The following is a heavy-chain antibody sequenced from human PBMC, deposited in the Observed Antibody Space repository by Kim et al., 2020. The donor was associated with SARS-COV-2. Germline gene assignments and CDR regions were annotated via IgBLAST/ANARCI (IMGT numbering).Heavy chain of an antibody. D-gene: IGHD3-3*01. Sequence: GGSLRLSCAASGFSFSIFRMTWVRQAPGKGLEWVSSICGSGDRTNYAGSVKGRFTISRDNAENMLYLQMNGLRADDTAVYYCAKQHLSYDFWY. CDR3: AKQHLSYDFWY. CDR1: GFSFSIFR. V-gene: IGHV3-23*01. CDR2: ICGSGDRT. J-gene: IGHJ2*01.